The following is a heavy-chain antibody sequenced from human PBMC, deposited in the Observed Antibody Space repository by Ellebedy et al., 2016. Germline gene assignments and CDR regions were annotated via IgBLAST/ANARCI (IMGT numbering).Heavy chain of an antibody. D-gene: IGHD3-10*01. V-gene: IGHV3-72*01. CDR3: ARVQGFLARRVPDY. CDR2: IRNRFDSHTI. Sequence: GESLKISCAASGFTFSAYSMTWVRQAPGKGLEWISHIRNRFDSHTIEYAASVKGRFTISRDDTKSSVYLQMNSLKTEDTAVYYCARVQGFLARRVPDYWGQGTLVTVSS. J-gene: IGHJ4*02. CDR1: GFTFSAYS.